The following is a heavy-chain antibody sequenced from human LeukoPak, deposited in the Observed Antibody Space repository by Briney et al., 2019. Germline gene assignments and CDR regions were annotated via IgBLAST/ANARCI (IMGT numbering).Heavy chain of an antibody. CDR1: GLTFSSDA. CDR3: ANIVGARRTDY. D-gene: IGHD1-26*01. J-gene: IGHJ4*02. V-gene: IGHV3-23*01. Sequence: GGCLRPSCAVYGLTFSSDAMRWVRQAPGKGLEWVSAISGSGGSTYYAASVKGRFTISRDNSKNTLYLQMNSLRAEETAVYYCANIVGARRTDYWGQGTLVTVSS. CDR2: ISGSGGST.